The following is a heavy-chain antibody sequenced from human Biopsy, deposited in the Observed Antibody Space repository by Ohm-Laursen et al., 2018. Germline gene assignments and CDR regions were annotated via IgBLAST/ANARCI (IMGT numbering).Heavy chain of an antibody. CDR2: FAPENGKT. V-gene: IGHV1-24*01. J-gene: IGHJ4*02. CDR3: AADINVWNVNY. CDR1: GYTLTELS. Sequence: VALVKVSCKVSGYTLTELSMHWVRQAPGRGLEWMGGFAPENGKTIYAQKFQGRVTMTEDTSTDTAYMELSSLRSEDTAVYYCAADINVWNVNYWGQGTQVTVSS. D-gene: IGHD1-1*01.